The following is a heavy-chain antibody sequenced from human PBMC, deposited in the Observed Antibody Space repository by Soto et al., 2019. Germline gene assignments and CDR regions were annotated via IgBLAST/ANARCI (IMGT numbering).Heavy chain of an antibody. V-gene: IGHV3-30*03. Sequence: PGGSLRLSCAASGFTFSSYGMHWVRQAPGKGLEWVAVISYDGSNKYYADSVKGRFTISRDNSKNTLYLQMNSLRAEDTAVYHCAVIVGTRDAFDIWGQGTMVTVSS. CDR2: ISYDGSNK. J-gene: IGHJ3*02. D-gene: IGHD1-26*01. CDR1: GFTFSSYG. CDR3: AVIVGTRDAFDI.